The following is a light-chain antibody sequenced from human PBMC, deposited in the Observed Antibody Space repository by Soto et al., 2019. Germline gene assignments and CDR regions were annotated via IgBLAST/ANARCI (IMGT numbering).Light chain of an antibody. CDR1: QSVSKY. CDR2: GAS. V-gene: IGKV3-20*01. Sequence: EIVLTQSPGTLALSPGEGATLSCRASQSVSKYLAGYQQKPGQAPRLLIYGASSRATGIPDSFSGSGSGTDFTLTISRLEPEDFAVYYCQQYGGSPQTFGQGTKVEIK. CDR3: QQYGGSPQT. J-gene: IGKJ1*01.